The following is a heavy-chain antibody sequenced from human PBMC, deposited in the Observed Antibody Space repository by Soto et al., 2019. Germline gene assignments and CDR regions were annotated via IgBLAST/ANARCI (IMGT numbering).Heavy chain of an antibody. V-gene: IGHV5-51*01. Sequence: GESLKISCKGSGYSFITYWIGWVRQMPGKGLEWMGNIYPGDSATRYSPSFQGQVTISVDQSINTVYLQWSSLKASDTAIYYCVRHPGGLGYYHYMDVWGKGTTVTVSS. CDR1: GYSFITYW. D-gene: IGHD2-8*02. CDR3: VRHPGGLGYYHYMDV. J-gene: IGHJ6*03. CDR2: IYPGDSAT.